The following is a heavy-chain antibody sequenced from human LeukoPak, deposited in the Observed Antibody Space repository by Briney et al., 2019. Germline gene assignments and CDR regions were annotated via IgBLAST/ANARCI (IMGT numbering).Heavy chain of an antibody. D-gene: IGHD6-19*01. J-gene: IGHJ4*02. CDR1: GGSISSYY. V-gene: IGHV4-59*01. CDR2: IYYSGST. CDR3: ARDLEWLIFDY. Sequence: SETLSLTCAVSGGSISSYYWSWIRQPPGKGLEWIGYIYYSGSTNYNPSLKSRVTISVDTSKNQFSLKLSSVTAADTAVYYCARDLEWLIFDYWGQGTLVTVSS.